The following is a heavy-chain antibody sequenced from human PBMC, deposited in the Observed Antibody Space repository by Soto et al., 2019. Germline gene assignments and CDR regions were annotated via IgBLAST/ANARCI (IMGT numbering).Heavy chain of an antibody. CDR1: GFTFSSYA. V-gene: IGHV3-23*01. J-gene: IGHJ4*02. CDR2: ISGSGGST. Sequence: TGGSLRLSCTASGFTFSSYAMNWVRQAPGKGLEWVSVISGSGGSTYYADSVKGRFTISRDNSKNTLYLQMNSLRAEDTAVYYCAKNPGYYYDSTGYHFDYWGQGTLVTVSS. D-gene: IGHD3-22*01. CDR3: AKNPGYYYDSTGYHFDY.